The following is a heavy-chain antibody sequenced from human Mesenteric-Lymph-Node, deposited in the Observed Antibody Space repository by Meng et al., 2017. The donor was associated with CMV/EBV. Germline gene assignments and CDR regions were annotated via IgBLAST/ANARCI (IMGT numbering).Heavy chain of an antibody. CDR1: GGSFNGYY. V-gene: IGHV4-34*01. J-gene: IGHJ4*02. CDR2: IDYSGNA. CDR3: ARAIIFGGSYADS. Sequence: SETLSLTCAVYGGSFNGYYWTWIRQPPGKGPEWIGEIDYSGNAKYNPSLRSRVIISTDTTRNQFSLNLNSVTAADTAIYYCARAIIFGGSYADSWGQGTRVTVSS. D-gene: IGHD1-26*01.